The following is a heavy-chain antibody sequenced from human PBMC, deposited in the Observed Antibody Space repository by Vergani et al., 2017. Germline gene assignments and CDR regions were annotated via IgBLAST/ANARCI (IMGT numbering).Heavy chain of an antibody. D-gene: IGHD6-13*01. J-gene: IGHJ2*01. CDR2: INWNSESI. V-gene: IGHV3-9*01. Sequence: EVQLVESGGGLVQPGRSLRLSCAASGFTFDDYAMHWVRKAPGKGLEWVSGINWNSESIAYADSVKGRFTISRDNAKNSLYLQMNSLRAEDTALYYCVKDIAASGNYWYFDLWGRGTLVTVSS. CDR1: GFTFDDYA. CDR3: VKDIAASGNYWYFDL.